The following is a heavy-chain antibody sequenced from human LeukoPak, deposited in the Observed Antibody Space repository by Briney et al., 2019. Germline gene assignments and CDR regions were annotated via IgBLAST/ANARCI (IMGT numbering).Heavy chain of an antibody. CDR2: IYYSGST. CDR1: GDSISYFY. D-gene: IGHD3-22*01. V-gene: IGHV4-59*01. Sequence: SETLSLTCSVSGDSISYFYWSWIRQAAGKGLEWIGYIYYSGSTNYNPSLKSRVTISVDTSKNQFSLKLSSVTAADTAVYYCARGGPGDSSGYYYLWSRTHEPTRGYFDYWGQGTLVTVSS. CDR3: ARGGPGDSSGYYYLWSRTHEPTRGYFDY. J-gene: IGHJ4*02.